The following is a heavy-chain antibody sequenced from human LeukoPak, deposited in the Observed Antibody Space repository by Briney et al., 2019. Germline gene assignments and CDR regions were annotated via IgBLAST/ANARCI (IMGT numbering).Heavy chain of an antibody. J-gene: IGHJ6*03. Sequence: PGGSLRLSCAASGFTFSSYSVNWVRQAPGKGLEWVSSISSSSSYIYYADSVKGRFTISRDNAKNSLYLQMNSLRAEDTAVYYCARSTINGYDYYYYMDVWGKGTTVTVSS. CDR2: ISSSSSYI. CDR1: GFTFSSYS. V-gene: IGHV3-21*01. CDR3: ARSTINGYDYYYYMDV. D-gene: IGHD5-12*01.